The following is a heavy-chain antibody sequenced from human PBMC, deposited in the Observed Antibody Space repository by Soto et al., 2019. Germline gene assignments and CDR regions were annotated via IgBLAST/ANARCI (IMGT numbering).Heavy chain of an antibody. D-gene: IGHD3-16*01. CDR2: IYPGDSDT. CDR3: ARRHDYNAQGGY. Sequence: EVQLVQSGAEVKKPGESLKISCQGSGYSFTNYWIGWVRQMPGKCLEWMGMIYPGDSDTRYSSSFQGQVTISADKSINTAYLQWSSLTASDTAMYYCARRHDYNAQGGYWGQGTLVTVSS. J-gene: IGHJ4*02. V-gene: IGHV5-51*03. CDR1: GYSFTNYW.